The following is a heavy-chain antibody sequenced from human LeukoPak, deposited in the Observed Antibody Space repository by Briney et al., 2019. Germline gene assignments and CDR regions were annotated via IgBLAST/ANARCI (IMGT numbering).Heavy chain of an antibody. Sequence: SETLSLTCAVYGGSFSGYYWSWIRQPPGKGLEWIGEINHSGSTNYNPSLKSRVTISVDTSKNQFSLKLSSVTAADTAVYYCARGSGYEPFDYWGQGTLVTVSS. CDR3: ARGSGYEPFDY. CDR2: INHSGST. D-gene: IGHD6-25*01. J-gene: IGHJ4*02. V-gene: IGHV4-34*01. CDR1: GGSFSGYY.